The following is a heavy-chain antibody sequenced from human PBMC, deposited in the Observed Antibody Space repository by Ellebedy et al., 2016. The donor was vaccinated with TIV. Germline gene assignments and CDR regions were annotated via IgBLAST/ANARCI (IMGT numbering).Heavy chain of an antibody. CDR3: ATRAYGSGNAYVFDI. J-gene: IGHJ3*02. Sequence: PSETLSLTCTVSGASISSYYWNWLRQPPGRGLEWLGHIFYNGNTNYNPSLKSRATISLDTSKKQFSLKLTSVTTADTAVYYCATRAYGSGNAYVFDIWGQGTVVTVSS. D-gene: IGHD3-10*01. CDR1: GASISSYY. V-gene: IGHV4-59*01. CDR2: IFYNGNT.